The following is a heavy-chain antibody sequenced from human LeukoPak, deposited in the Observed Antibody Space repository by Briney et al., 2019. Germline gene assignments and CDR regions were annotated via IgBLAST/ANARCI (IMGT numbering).Heavy chain of an antibody. CDR2: IYYSGST. CDR3: ARWTDGLAAAGSYYFDY. V-gene: IGHV4-39*01. D-gene: IGHD6-13*01. CDR1: GGSISSSSYY. J-gene: IGHJ4*02. Sequence: PSETLSLTCTVSGGSISSSSYYWGWIRQPPGKGLEWIGSIYYSGSTYYNPSLKSRVTISVDTSKNQFSLKLSSVTAADTAVYYCARWTDGLAAAGSYYFDYWGQGTLVTVSS.